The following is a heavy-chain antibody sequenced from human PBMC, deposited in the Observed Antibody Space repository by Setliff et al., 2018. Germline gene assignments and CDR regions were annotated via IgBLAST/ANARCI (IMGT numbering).Heavy chain of an antibody. Sequence: PSETLSLTCTVSSGSISSDNYYWGWIRQPPGKGLEWIGYIDYSGSTNYNPSLKSRVTISLDTSKNQFSLQLSSVTAADTALYYCARESRFGYSGYDCAFDYWGQGMLVTVSS. J-gene: IGHJ4*02. D-gene: IGHD5-12*01. CDR3: ARESRFGYSGYDCAFDY. CDR2: IDYSGST. V-gene: IGHV4-61*01. CDR1: SGSISSDNYY.